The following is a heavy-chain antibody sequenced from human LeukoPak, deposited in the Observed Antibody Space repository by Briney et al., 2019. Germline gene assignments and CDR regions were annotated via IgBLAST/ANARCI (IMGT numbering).Heavy chain of an antibody. CDR2: IIPILGIA. D-gene: IGHD5-18*01. J-gene: IGHJ4*02. V-gene: IGHV1-69*04. CDR1: GYTFTSYD. CDR3: ARGYSYGYYFDY. Sequence: SVTVSCKASGYTFTSYDINWVGQATGQGLEWMGRIIPILGIANYAQKFQGRVTITADKSTSTAYMELSSLRSEDTAVYYCARGYSYGYYFDYWGQGTLVTVSS.